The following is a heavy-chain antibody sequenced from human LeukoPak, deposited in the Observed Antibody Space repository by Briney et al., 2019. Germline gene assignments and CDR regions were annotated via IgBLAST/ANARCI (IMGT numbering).Heavy chain of an antibody. D-gene: IGHD2-8*01. CDR3: ARDTRYCTNGVCYLNYMDV. CDR2: ISSSSSYI. Sequence: ETLSLTCAVYGGSFSGYYWSWIRQPPGKGLEWVSSISSSSSYIYYADSVKGRFTISRDNAKNSLYLQMNSLRAEDTAVYYCARDTRYCTNGVCYLNYMDVWGKGTTVTVSS. J-gene: IGHJ6*03. CDR1: GGSFSGYY. V-gene: IGHV3-21*01.